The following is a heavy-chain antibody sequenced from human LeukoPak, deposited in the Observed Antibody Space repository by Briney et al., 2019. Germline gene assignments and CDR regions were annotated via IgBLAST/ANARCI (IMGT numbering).Heavy chain of an antibody. Sequence: GESLKISCRGSGYSFTTYWIGWVRQMPGKGLEWMGSIYPGVSDARYSPSFQGQVTISADKSINTAYLQWSSLKASDTAMYYCARQYDRGIMDYFDYWGQGTLVTVSS. J-gene: IGHJ4*02. D-gene: IGHD3-10*02. CDR1: GYSFTTYW. CDR3: ARQYDRGIMDYFDY. CDR2: IYPGVSDA. V-gene: IGHV5-51*01.